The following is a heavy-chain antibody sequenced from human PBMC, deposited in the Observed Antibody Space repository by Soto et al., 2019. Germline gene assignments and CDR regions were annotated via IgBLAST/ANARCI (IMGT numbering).Heavy chain of an antibody. CDR2: ISPFGGAT. V-gene: IGHV1-46*01. CDR3: AKGRRGKTVANFGMDV. D-gene: IGHD3-16*01. J-gene: IGHJ6*02. Sequence: GASVKVSCKASGDSVSNDYLHWVRQAPGQGFEWLGLISPFGGATAYAQRFKGRVTVTMDKSSTTFYLEVSSLRSDDTAVYYCAKGRRGKTVANFGMDVWGQGVTVTVSS. CDR1: GDSVSNDY.